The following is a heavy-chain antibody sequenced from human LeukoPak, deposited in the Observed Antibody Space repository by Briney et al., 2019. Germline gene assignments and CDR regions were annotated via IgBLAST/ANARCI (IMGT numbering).Heavy chain of an antibody. CDR3: ARDAHYSSGWSW. V-gene: IGHV3-74*01. CDR2: IDRDGTST. D-gene: IGHD6-13*01. Sequence: PGGSLRLSCAASGFSFSSYWMHWVRQDPSKGLVWVSRIDRDGTSTTYADSVKGRFTTSRDNAKNTLCLQMNSLTAEDTAVYYCARDAHYSSGWSWWGQGTLVTVSS. CDR1: GFSFSSYW. J-gene: IGHJ4*02.